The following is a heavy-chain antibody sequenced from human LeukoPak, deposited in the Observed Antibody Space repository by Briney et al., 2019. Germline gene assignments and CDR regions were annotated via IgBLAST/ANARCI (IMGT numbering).Heavy chain of an antibody. CDR1: GYIFTGYY. J-gene: IGHJ4*02. V-gene: IGHV1-2*06. CDR2: INPNSGGT. D-gene: IGHD6-19*01. CDR3: AILRKGPAVLPPLY. Sequence: GASVKVSCKASGYIFTGYYLYWVRQAPGQGLEWMGRINPNSGGTIYAQKFQGRVTMTRDTSISTAYMDLSRLRSDDTAVYYCAILRKGPAVLPPLYWGQGTLVTVSS.